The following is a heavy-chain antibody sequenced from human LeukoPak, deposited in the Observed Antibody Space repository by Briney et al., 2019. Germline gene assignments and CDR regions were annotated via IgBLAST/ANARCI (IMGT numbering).Heavy chain of an antibody. Sequence: PSETLSLTCTVADGSISSSRYYWGWIRYPPGKGLERIVSIYYSGSTYYNPSLKSRVTISVDTSKNQFSLKLSSVTAADTAVYYCARGSASTVVTPFDYRGQGTLVTVSS. V-gene: IGHV4-39*07. CDR2: IYYSGST. CDR1: DGSISSSRYY. D-gene: IGHD4-23*01. CDR3: ARGSASTVVTPFDY. J-gene: IGHJ4*02.